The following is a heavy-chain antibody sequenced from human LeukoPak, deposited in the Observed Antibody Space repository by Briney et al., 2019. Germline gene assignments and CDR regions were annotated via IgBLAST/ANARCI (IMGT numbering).Heavy chain of an antibody. V-gene: IGHV3-9*03. CDR3: AKDMGGHIVVGNYFDY. CDR1: GFTFDDYA. D-gene: IGHD2-21*01. CDR2: ISWNSGSI. Sequence: GRSLRLSCAASGFTFDDYAMHWVRQAPGKGLEWVSGISWNSGSIGYADSVKGRFTISRDNAKNSLYLQMNSLRAEGMALYYCAKDMGGHIVVGNYFDYWGQGTLVTVSS. J-gene: IGHJ4*02.